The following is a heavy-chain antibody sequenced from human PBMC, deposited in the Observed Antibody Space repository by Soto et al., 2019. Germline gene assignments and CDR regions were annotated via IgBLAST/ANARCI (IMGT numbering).Heavy chain of an antibody. CDR2: VFHTGNT. CDR1: GDSISSSVW. D-gene: IGHD7-27*01. J-gene: IGHJ4*02. Sequence: PSETLSLTCAVSGDSISSSVWWSWVRQPPGKGLEWIGEVFHTGNTYYNPSLKSRLTMSVDKSRNEFSLKLTSATAADTAIYYCARKAWVRFDYWGQGALVTVS. CDR3: ARKAWVRFDY. V-gene: IGHV4-4*02.